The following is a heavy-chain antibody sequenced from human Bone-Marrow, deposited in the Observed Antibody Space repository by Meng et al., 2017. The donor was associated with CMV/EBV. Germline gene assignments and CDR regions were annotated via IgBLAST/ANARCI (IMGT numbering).Heavy chain of an antibody. D-gene: IGHD3-3*01. CDR1: GYTFTSYG. CDR3: ARGADYDFWSGPPIGAFDI. Sequence: ASVKVSCKASGYTFTSYGISWVRQAPGQGLEWMGWINPNSGDTIYAQKFHGRVTMTRDTSIRTSYMELSRLRSDDTAVYYCARGADYDFWSGPPIGAFDIWGQGTMVTVSS. V-gene: IGHV1-2*02. CDR2: INPNSGDT. J-gene: IGHJ3*02.